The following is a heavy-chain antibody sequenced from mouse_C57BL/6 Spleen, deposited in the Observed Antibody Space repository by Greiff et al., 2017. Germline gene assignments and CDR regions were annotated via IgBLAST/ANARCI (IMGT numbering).Heavy chain of an antibody. J-gene: IGHJ1*03. CDR1: GYSITSGYY. V-gene: IGHV3-6*01. D-gene: IGHD2-3*01. Sequence: ESGPGLVKPSQSLSLTCSVTGYSITSGYYWNWIRQFPGNKLEWMGYISYDGSNNYNPSLKNRISRTRDTSKNQFFMKLNAVTTEDTATYYCARDDGYYWYFDVWGTGTTVTVSS. CDR2: ISYDGSN. CDR3: ARDDGYYWYFDV.